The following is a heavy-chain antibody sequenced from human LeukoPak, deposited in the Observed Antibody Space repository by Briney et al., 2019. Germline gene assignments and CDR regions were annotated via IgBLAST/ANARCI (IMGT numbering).Heavy chain of an antibody. V-gene: IGHV3-13*01. CDR2: IGTAGDT. Sequence: GGSLSLSCAASGFTFSSYDMHWVRQATGKGLEWVSAIGTAGDTYYPGSVKGRFTISRENAKNSLYLQMNSLRAGDTAVYYCARGVRYCSSTSCYSLDYWGQGTLVTVSS. CDR1: GFTFSSYD. CDR3: ARGVRYCSSTSCYSLDY. D-gene: IGHD2-2*02. J-gene: IGHJ4*02.